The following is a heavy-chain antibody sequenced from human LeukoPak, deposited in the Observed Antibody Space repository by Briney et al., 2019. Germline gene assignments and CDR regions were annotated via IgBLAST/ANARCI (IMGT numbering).Heavy chain of an antibody. Sequence: SETLSLTCTVSGGSISSGDYGWSWVRQPPGKGLEWIGYIYYSGSTYYNPSLKSRVTISVYTSKNQFSLKLSSVTAADTAVYYCARERSTSCYDIWGQGTMVTVSS. J-gene: IGHJ3*02. V-gene: IGHV4-30-4*08. D-gene: IGHD2-2*01. CDR3: ARERSTSCYDI. CDR2: IYYSGST. CDR1: GGSISSGDYG.